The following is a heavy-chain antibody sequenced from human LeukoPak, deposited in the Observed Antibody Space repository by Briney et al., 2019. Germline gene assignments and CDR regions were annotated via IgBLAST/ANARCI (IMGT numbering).Heavy chain of an antibody. CDR1: GGSISSYY. CDR2: IYYSGST. CDR3: ARGPNSVAGYFDY. D-gene: IGHD6-19*01. Sequence: SETLSLTCTVSGGSISSYYWSWTRQPPGKGLEWIGYIYYSGSTNYNPSLKSRVTISVDTSKSQFSLKLSSVTAADTAVYYCARGPNSVAGYFDYWGQGTLVTVSS. V-gene: IGHV4-59*01. J-gene: IGHJ4*02.